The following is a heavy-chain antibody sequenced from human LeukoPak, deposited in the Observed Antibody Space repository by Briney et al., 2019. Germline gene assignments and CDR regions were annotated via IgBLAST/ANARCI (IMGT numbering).Heavy chain of an antibody. CDR2: IFGSISYT. Sequence: GGSLRLSCAPSRFTFRDYHMSWVREAPGGGLECGSDIFGSISYTNYADSVKGRFTISRDNGETSLYLQMNSLRDVDAAVYFCARANSLMVRGVISYFDSWGQGTLVTVPS. CDR3: ARANSLMVRGVISYFDS. CDR1: RFTFRDYH. V-gene: IGHV3-11*06. J-gene: IGHJ4*02. D-gene: IGHD3-10*01.